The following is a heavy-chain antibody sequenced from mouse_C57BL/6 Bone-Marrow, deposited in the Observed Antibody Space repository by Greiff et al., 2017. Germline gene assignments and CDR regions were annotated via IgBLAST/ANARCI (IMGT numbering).Heavy chain of an antibody. Sequence: VQLQQSGAEMAKPGASVTQSCKASGNTFTSYWMHWVKQRPGQGLEWIGYINPSSGYTKYNQKLKDKATLTADKSSSTAYMQLSSLTYEDSAFYYCARTTVVALAFAYSGHVSLFTVSA. V-gene: IGHV1-7*01. CDR2: INPSSGYT. CDR1: GNTFTSYW. J-gene: IGHJ3*01. CDR3: ARTTVVALAFAY. D-gene: IGHD1-1*01.